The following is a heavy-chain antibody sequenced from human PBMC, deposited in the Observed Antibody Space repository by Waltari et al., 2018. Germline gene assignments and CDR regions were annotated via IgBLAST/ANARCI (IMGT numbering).Heavy chain of an antibody. CDR3: ARVSWYSSGWYRWFDP. V-gene: IGHV4-34*01. D-gene: IGHD6-19*01. J-gene: IGHJ5*02. Sequence: QVQLQQWGAGLLKPSETLSLTCAVYGGSFSGYYWSWIRQPPGKGLEWIGEINHSGSTNYNPSLKSRVTISVDTSKNQFSLKLSSVTAADTAVYYCARVSWYSSGWYRWFDPWGQGTLVTVSS. CDR2: INHSGST. CDR1: GGSFSGYY.